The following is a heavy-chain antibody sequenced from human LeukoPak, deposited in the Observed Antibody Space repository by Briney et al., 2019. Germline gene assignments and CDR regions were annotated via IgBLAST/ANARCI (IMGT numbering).Heavy chain of an antibody. CDR2: IFADGRI. CDR1: GFIVSDSY. V-gene: IGHV3-53*01. J-gene: IGHJ4*02. D-gene: IGHD3-22*01. CDR3: AKEIYDSSGYYPN. Sequence: GGSLRLSCGGFGFIVSDSYMSWVRQAPGKGLEWVSMIFADGRIYYADSVKGRFTISRDNSKNTLYLQMNSLRAEDTAVYYCAKEIYDSSGYYPNWGQGTLVTVSS.